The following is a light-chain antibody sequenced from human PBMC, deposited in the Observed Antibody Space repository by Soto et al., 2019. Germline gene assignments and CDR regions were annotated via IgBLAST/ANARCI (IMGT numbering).Light chain of an antibody. CDR3: QKYNSAPQIT. J-gene: IGKJ5*01. V-gene: IGKV1-27*01. CDR2: AAS. CDR1: QGISNY. Sequence: DIQMTQSPSSLSASVGDRVTITCRASQGISNYLAWYQQKPGKVPKLLIYAASTLQSGVPSRFSGSGSGTDFTLTISSLQPEDGATYYCQKYNSAPQITFGQGTRLEIK.